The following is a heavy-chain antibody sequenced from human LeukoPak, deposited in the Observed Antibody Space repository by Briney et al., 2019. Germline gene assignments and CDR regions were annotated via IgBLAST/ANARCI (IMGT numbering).Heavy chain of an antibody. CDR1: GFTVSTNY. D-gene: IGHD5-12*01. CDR2: IYSGGST. CDR3: AKDFQRGEWLRPSLSADY. J-gene: IGHJ4*02. Sequence: GGSLRLSCAASGFTVSTNYMNWVRQAPGKGLEWVSVIYSGGSTYYADSVKGRFTISRDNSKNTLYLQMNSLRAEDTAVYYCAKDFQRGEWLRPSLSADYWGQGTLVTVSS. V-gene: IGHV3-66*01.